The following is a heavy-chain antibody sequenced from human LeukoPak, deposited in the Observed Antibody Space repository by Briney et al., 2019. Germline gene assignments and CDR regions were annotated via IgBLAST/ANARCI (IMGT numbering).Heavy chain of an antibody. J-gene: IGHJ4*02. CDR3: GKTTAGYSSGQKPAWPVDY. CDR2: IFGSGGSQ. V-gene: IGHV3-23*01. D-gene: IGHD5-18*01. CDR1: GFTFGSFA. Sequence: GGSLRLSCAASGFTFGSFAMNWVRQAPGKGLDWIAGIFGSGGSQNSADSVKGRFTISRVNSKNTVYLQINSLRAEDTAVYYCGKTTAGYSSGQKPAWPVDYWGQGTLVTVSS.